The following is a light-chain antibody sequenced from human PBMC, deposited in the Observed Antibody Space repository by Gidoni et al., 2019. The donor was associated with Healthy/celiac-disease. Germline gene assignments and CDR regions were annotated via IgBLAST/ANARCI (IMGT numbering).Light chain of an antibody. CDR1: QSISSY. Sequence: DIQLTQSPSSLSASVGDRVTITCRASQSISSYLKWYQQTPGKAPKLLIYAASSLQSGVPSMCSGSGCGTDFTLTISSLQPEDFVTYYSQQSYSTLTFGPGTKVDIK. J-gene: IGKJ3*01. CDR3: QQSYSTLT. V-gene: IGKV1-39*01. CDR2: AAS.